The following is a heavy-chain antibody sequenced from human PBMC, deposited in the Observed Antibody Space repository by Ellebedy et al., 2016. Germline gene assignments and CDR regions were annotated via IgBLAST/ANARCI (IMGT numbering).Heavy chain of an antibody. D-gene: IGHD4-23*01. Sequence: SETLSLTCAVSDGSMRSDDWWTWVRQPPGRGLEWIGEVHRSGNTNYNLSLKSRVTISLDKSRNQFSLRLSSVTAADTAVYYCARYGGNSDFDAWGQGTLVTVSS. CDR1: DGSMRSDDW. V-gene: IGHV4-4*02. CDR2: VHRSGNT. J-gene: IGHJ4*02. CDR3: ARYGGNSDFDA.